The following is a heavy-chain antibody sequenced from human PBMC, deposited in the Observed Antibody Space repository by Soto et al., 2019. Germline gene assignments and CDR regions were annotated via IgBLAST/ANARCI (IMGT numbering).Heavy chain of an antibody. CDR2: ISGSGGST. CDR3: AKRIPYNWNDSHLGMDV. V-gene: IGHV3-23*01. Sequence: EVQLLESGGGLVQPGGSLRLSCAASGFTFSSYAMSWVRQAPGKGLECVSAISGSGGSTYYADSVKGRFTISRDNSKNTLYLQMNSLRAEDTAVYYCAKRIPYNWNDSHLGMDVWGQGTTVTVSS. J-gene: IGHJ6*02. CDR1: GFTFSSYA. D-gene: IGHD1-1*01.